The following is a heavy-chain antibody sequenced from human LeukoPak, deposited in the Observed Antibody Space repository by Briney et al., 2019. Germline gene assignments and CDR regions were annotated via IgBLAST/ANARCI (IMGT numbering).Heavy chain of an antibody. V-gene: IGHV4-34*01. CDR3: ARVNYGDLVY. CDR2: INHSGTT. D-gene: IGHD4-17*01. J-gene: IGHJ4*02. Sequence: PSETLSLTCTLSVGSISSYYWSWIRQPPGKGLEWIGEINHSGTTKCNPSLKRRATISIDTSKNQFFLKLSSVPAADAGVFYCARVNYGDLVYWGQGGLVTVSS. CDR1: VGSISSYY.